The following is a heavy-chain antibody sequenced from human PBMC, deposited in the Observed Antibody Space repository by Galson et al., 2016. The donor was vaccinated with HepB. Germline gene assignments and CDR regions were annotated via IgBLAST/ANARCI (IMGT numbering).Heavy chain of an antibody. D-gene: IGHD3-9*01. CDR2: IYPGDSDT. J-gene: IGHJ5*02. CDR3: VRHVPEGRYFDSVGPLVRFDP. V-gene: IGHV5-51*01. Sequence: QSGAEVKKPGESLKISCKGSRYSFTNYWIGWVRQMPGKGLEWMGIIYPGDSDTRYSPSFQGQVTISADKSINTAYLQWSSLKASDTAMYHCVRHVPEGRYFDSVGPLVRFDPWGQGTLVTVSS. CDR1: RYSFTNYW.